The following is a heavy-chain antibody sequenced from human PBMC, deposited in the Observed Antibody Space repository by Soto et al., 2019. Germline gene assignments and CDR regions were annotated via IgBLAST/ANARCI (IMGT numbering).Heavy chain of an antibody. J-gene: IGHJ4*02. CDR2: ISGSGGST. V-gene: IGHV3-23*01. Sequence: PGGSLRLSCAASGFTFSSYAMSWVRQAPGKGLEWVSAISGSGGSTYYADSVKGRFTISRDNSKNTLYLQMNSLRAEDTAVYYCAKPKAYDSSGYIDYWGQGTLVTVSS. CDR1: GFTFSSYA. CDR3: AKPKAYDSSGYIDY. D-gene: IGHD3-22*01.